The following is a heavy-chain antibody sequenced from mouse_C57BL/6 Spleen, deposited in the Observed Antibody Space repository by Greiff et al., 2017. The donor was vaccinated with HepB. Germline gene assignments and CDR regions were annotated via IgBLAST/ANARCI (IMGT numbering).Heavy chain of an antibody. CDR1: GFTFSSYA. CDR3: AKEPPYYYGSSNWYFDV. V-gene: IGHV5-4*01. D-gene: IGHD1-1*01. Sequence: EVHLVESGGGLVKPGGSLKLSCAASGFTFSSYAMSWVRQTPEKRLEWVATISDGGSYTYYPDNVKGRFTISRDNAKNNLYLQMNHLESEDTAIYYCAKEPPYYYGSSNWYFDVWGTGTTVTVSS. J-gene: IGHJ1*03. CDR2: ISDGGSYT.